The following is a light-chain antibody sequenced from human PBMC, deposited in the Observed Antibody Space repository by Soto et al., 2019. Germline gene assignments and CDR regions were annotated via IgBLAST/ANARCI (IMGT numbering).Light chain of an antibody. CDR3: QQYGSSPRT. CDR1: QSISSSY. J-gene: IGKJ1*01. CDR2: GAS. Sequence: EIVLTHSPGTLSFSPVEIATLSFSSSQSISSSYLAWYQQKPGQAPRLLIYGASTRATGIPDRFSGSGSGTNFTLTISRLESEDFAVYYCQQYGSSPRTFGQGTRWIS. V-gene: IGKV3-20*01.